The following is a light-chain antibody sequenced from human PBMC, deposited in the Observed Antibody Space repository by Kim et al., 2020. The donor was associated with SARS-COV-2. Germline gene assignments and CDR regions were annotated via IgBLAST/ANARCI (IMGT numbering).Light chain of an antibody. CDR3: QQYYSIPVT. CDR1: QSVLYSSNNKNY. J-gene: IGKJ4*01. CDR2: WAF. V-gene: IGKV4-1*01. Sequence: DIVMTQSPDSLAVSLGERATINCKSSQSVLYSSNNKNYLAWYQQKPGQPPKLLIYWAFIRESGVPDRFSGSGSGTDFTLTINSLQAEDVAVYYCQQYYSIPVTFGGGTKVDIK.